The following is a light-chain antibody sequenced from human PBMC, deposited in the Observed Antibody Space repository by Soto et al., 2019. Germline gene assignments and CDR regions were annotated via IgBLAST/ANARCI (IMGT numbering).Light chain of an antibody. Sequence: DIQMTQSVSSLSASVGHRVTITCLASQSTVSGLNWCRQKPGKAPNLLNYAASRLQSGVPTRFSGSGSGTDFTLTISRRQAEHFATYYCQQRYRTRLTFGGGTQGEIK. CDR2: AAS. J-gene: IGKJ4*01. CDR3: QQRYRTRLT. CDR1: QSTVSG. V-gene: IGKV1-39*01.